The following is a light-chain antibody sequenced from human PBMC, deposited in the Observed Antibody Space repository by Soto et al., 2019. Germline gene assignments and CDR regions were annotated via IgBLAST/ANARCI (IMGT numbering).Light chain of an antibody. CDR2: DAS. Sequence: DIQMTQSPSSLSASVGDRVTITCQASQNINNSLNWYQQKPARAPKLLIYDASNLEAGVPSRFRGSGSGTDFTFTISRLQPEDIATYYCQQYENLPTFGQGTRLEIK. V-gene: IGKV1-33*01. CDR3: QQYENLPT. CDR1: QNINNS. J-gene: IGKJ5*01.